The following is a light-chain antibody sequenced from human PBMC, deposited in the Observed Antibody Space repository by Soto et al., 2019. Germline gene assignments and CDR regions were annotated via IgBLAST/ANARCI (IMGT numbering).Light chain of an antibody. J-gene: IGLJ2*01. CDR1: SSNIGSNF. Sequence: QLVLTQPPSASGTPGQRVTISCSGSSSNIGSNFAYWYQQLPGTAPKLLIYRNNQRPSGVPDRFSGSKSGTSASLAISGLRSEDEADYYCAAWDDSLSGVVFGGGTKVTVL. CDR2: RNN. CDR3: AAWDDSLSGVV. V-gene: IGLV1-47*01.